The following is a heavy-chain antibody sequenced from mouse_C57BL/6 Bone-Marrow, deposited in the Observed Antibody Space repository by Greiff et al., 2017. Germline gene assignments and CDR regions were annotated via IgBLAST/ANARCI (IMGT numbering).Heavy chain of an antibody. J-gene: IGHJ2*01. V-gene: IGHV14-2*01. Sequence: EVQLQQSGAELVKPGASVKLSCTASGFNIKDYYIHWVKQRTEQGLEWIGRIDPEDGATKYAPKFQDKATITADTSSNTAYRQLSSLTSEDTAVYYGTRSLIYYGTNYWGQGTTLTVSS. CDR2: IDPEDGAT. CDR1: GFNIKDYY. CDR3: TRSLIYYGTNY. D-gene: IGHD1-1*01.